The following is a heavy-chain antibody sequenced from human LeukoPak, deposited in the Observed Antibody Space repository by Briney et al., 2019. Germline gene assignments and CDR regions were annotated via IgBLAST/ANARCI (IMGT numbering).Heavy chain of an antibody. Sequence: PGGSLRLSCSASGFTFSSYVMHWVRQAPGKGLEYVSAISSNGGSTYYADSVKGRFTISRDNSKNTLYLQMSSLRAEGTAVYYCVKYSSSGWYCTFDIWCQGTRITVSA. V-gene: IGHV3-64D*06. CDR1: GFTFSSYV. CDR3: VKYSSSGWYCTFDI. J-gene: IGHJ3*02. D-gene: IGHD6-19*01. CDR2: ISSNGGST.